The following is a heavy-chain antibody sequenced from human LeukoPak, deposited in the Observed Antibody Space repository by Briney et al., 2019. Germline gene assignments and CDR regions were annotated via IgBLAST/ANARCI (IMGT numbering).Heavy chain of an antibody. CDR3: ARAPVSDYYDSSGYYSY. CDR2: IYSGGST. V-gene: IGHV3-66*01. Sequence: GGSLRLSCAASGFTVSSNYMSWVRQTPGKGLERVSVIYSGGSTYYADSVKGRFTISRDNSKNTLYLQMNSLRAEDTAVYYCARAPVSDYYDSSGYYSYWGQGTLVTVSS. D-gene: IGHD3-22*01. CDR1: GFTVSSNY. J-gene: IGHJ4*02.